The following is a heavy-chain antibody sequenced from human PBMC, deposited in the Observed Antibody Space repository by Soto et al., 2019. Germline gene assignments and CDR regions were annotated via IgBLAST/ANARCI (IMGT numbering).Heavy chain of an antibody. D-gene: IGHD2-15*01. Sequence: EVQLVESGGGLVQPGGSLRLSCAASGFTFSTSDMHWVRQAPGKGLEWVSAIGAGGDTYYPGSVKGRFTISREHAKNSLYLQINGLRAGDTAVYYCARDGYCSGCCCHDYWYFDLWGRGTLVTVSS. V-gene: IGHV3-13*01. CDR1: GFTFSTSD. CDR2: IGAGGDT. J-gene: IGHJ2*01. CDR3: ARDGYCSGCCCHDYWYFDL.